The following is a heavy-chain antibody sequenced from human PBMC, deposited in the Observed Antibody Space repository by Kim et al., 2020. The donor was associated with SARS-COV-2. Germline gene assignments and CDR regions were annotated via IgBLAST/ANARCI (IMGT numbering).Heavy chain of an antibody. CDR3: ARGYAGNFDY. CDR1: GYTFSSSG. CDR2: ISNYNGKT. V-gene: IGHV1-18*01. D-gene: IGHD2-8*01. Sequence: ASVKVSCKASGYTFSSSGISWVRQAPGQGLEWMGWISNYNGKTNYAQKYQGRVTMTTDTSTSTAYMELRSLRSDDTAVYYCARGYAGNFDYWGQGTLVTVSS. J-gene: IGHJ4*02.